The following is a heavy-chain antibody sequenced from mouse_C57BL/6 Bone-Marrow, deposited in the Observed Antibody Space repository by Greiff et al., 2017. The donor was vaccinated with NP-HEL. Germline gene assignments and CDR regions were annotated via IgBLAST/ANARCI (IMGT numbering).Heavy chain of an antibody. Sequence: QVQLQQPGAELVKPGASVKMSCKASGYTFTSYWITWVKQRPGQGLEWIGDIYPGSGSTNYNEKFKSKATLTVDTSSSTAYMQLSSLTSEDSAVYYCARSYYSNSAWFAYWCQGTLVTVSA. CDR1: GYTFTSYW. CDR2: IYPGSGST. D-gene: IGHD2-5*01. J-gene: IGHJ3*01. V-gene: IGHV1-55*01. CDR3: ARSYYSNSAWFAY.